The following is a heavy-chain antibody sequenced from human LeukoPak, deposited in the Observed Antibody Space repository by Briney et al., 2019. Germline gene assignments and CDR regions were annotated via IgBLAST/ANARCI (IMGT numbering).Heavy chain of an antibody. CDR2: IKHSGTT. J-gene: IGHJ4*02. CDR1: GESFTNFY. Sequence: SETLSLTCAVFGESFTNFYWTWIRQSPSNGLEWIGEIKHSGTTNYNPSFKSRVTISLDTSKTQFSLKLTSVTAADTAVYYCAGRYPGIGVSGNFWGQGALVTVSS. D-gene: IGHD6-19*01. CDR3: AGRYPGIGVSGNF. V-gene: IGHV4-34*01.